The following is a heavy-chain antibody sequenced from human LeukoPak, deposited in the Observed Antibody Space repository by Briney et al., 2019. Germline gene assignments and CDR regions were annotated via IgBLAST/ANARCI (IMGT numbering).Heavy chain of an antibody. Sequence: SETLSLTCTVSGGSISSSSYYWGWIRQPPGKGLEWIGSIYYSGSTYYNPSLKSRVTISVDTSKIQFSLKLSSVTAADTAVYYCARGYDILTGPPPSNWFDPWGQGTLVTVSS. CDR3: ARGYDILTGPPPSNWFDP. CDR2: IYYSGST. D-gene: IGHD3-9*01. J-gene: IGHJ5*02. CDR1: GGSISSSSYY. V-gene: IGHV4-39*07.